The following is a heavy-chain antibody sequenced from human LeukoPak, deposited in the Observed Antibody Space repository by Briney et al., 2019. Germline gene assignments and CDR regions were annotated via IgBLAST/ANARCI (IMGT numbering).Heavy chain of an antibody. CDR2: ITGSSSTI. CDR3: AEVVQTSSGRNFDY. J-gene: IGHJ4*02. D-gene: IGHD6-19*01. CDR1: GFTFSSYS. V-gene: IGHV3-48*01. Sequence: PGGSLRLSCVASGFTFSSYSMNWVRQAPGEGLEWVSYITGSSSTIYYADSVKGRFTISRHNAENSLYLQMNSLRAEDTAVYYCAEVVQTSSGRNFDYWGQGTLVTVSS.